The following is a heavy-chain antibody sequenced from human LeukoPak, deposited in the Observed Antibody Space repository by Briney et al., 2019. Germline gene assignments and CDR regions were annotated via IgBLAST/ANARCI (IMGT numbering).Heavy chain of an antibody. J-gene: IGHJ6*02. V-gene: IGHV3-33*06. Sequence: GRSLRLSCAASGFTFRSYGMHWVRQAPGKGLEWVAVIWYDASNKYYADSVKGRFTISRDNSKNTLYLQMNSLRAEDTAVYYCAKWSLYCSSTSCYHTPYYYYYGMDVWGQGTTVTVSS. CDR2: IWYDASNK. CDR1: GFTFRSYG. CDR3: AKWSLYCSSTSCYHTPYYYYYGMDV. D-gene: IGHD2-2*01.